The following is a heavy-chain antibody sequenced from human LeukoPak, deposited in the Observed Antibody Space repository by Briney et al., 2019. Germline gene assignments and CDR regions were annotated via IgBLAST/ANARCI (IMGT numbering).Heavy chain of an antibody. D-gene: IGHD2-2*01. CDR2: ISSSSSYI. J-gene: IGHJ4*02. CDR3: ARSKLFSLLVVPLDY. CDR1: GFTFSSYS. Sequence: GGSLRLSCAASGFTFSSYSMNWVRQAPGKGLEWVSSISSSSSYIYYADSVKCRFTISRDNAKNSLYLQMNSLRAEDTAVYYCARSKLFSLLVVPLDYWGQGTLVTVSS. V-gene: IGHV3-21*01.